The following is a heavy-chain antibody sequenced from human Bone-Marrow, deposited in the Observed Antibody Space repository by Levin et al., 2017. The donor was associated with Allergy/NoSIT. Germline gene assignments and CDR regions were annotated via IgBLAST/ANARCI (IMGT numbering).Heavy chain of an antibody. D-gene: IGHD3-10*01. J-gene: IGHJ4*02. CDR2: IYWDDDK. CDR3: AHFDFPDEPSWFPFDY. Sequence: VSGPTLVKPTQTLTLTCTFSGFSLSTSGVGVGWIRQPPGKALEWLALIYWDDDKRYSPSLKSRLTITKDTSKNQVVLTMTNMDPVDTATYYCAHFDFPDEPSWFPFDYWGQGTLVTVSS. CDR1: GFSLSTSGVG. V-gene: IGHV2-5*02.